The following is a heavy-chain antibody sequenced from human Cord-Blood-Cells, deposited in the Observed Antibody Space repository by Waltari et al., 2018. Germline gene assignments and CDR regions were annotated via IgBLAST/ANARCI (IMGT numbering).Heavy chain of an antibody. CDR3: ARDGIDFWSGFDY. Sequence: EVQLVESGGGLVQSGGSLRPSSSASGFTFRVLWIIWVRQAPGKGLEWVANIKQDGSEKYYVDSVKGRFTISRDNAKNSLYLQMNSLRAEDTAVYYCARDGIDFWSGFDYWGQGTLVTVSS. CDR1: GFTFRVLW. J-gene: IGHJ4*02. D-gene: IGHD3-3*01. V-gene: IGHV3-7*01. CDR2: IKQDGSEK.